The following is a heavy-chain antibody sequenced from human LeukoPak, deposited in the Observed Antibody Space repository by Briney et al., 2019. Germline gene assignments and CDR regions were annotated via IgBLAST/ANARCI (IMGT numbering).Heavy chain of an antibody. CDR2: IYYSGST. Sequence: KPSETLSLTCAVYGGSFSGYYWSWIRQPPGKGLEWIGYIYYSGSTNYNPSLKSRVTISVDTSKNQFSLKLSSVTAADTAVYYCARQDVDTAMEDWGQGTLVTVSS. V-gene: IGHV4-59*01. CDR1: GGSFSGYY. J-gene: IGHJ4*02. CDR3: ARQDVDTAMED. D-gene: IGHD5-18*01.